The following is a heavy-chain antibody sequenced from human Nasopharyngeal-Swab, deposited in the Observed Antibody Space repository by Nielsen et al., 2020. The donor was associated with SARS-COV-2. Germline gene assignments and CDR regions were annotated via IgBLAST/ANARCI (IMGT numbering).Heavy chain of an antibody. Sequence: GESLKISCAASGFTFSNYGMNWVRQAPGKGLEWVSYISSSGSTIYYADSVKGRFTISRDNAKNSLYLQMNSLRAEDTAVYYCAREPPGRWLQLVFDYWGQGTLVTVSS. CDR3: AREPPGRWLQLVFDY. D-gene: IGHD5-24*01. V-gene: IGHV3-48*04. J-gene: IGHJ4*02. CDR1: GFTFSNYG. CDR2: ISSSGSTI.